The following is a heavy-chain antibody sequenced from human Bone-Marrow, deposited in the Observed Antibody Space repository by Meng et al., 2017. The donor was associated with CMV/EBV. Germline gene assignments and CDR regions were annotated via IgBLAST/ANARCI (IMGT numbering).Heavy chain of an antibody. CDR1: GYTLTELS. CDR2: FDPEDGET. Sequence: ASVKVSCKVSGYTLTELSMHWVRQAPGKGLEWMGGFDPEDGETIYAQKFQGRVTMTEDTSTDTAYMELSSLRSEDTAVYYCARDQRGYSYGPGGWQVGWFDPWGQGTLVTVSS. CDR3: ARDQRGYSYGPGGWQVGWFDP. V-gene: IGHV1-24*01. J-gene: IGHJ5*02. D-gene: IGHD5-18*01.